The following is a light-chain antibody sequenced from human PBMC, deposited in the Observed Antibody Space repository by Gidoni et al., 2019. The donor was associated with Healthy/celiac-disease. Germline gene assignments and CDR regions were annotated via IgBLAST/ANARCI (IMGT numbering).Light chain of an antibody. V-gene: IGKV3-20*01. J-gene: IGKJ1*01. CDR2: GAS. Sequence: EIVFTQSPGTLSLSPGERATLSCRASQSINNNYLAWYQQKPGQAPRLLIYGASSRAAGIPDRFSGSGSGTDFTLTVARLEPEDFAVYYCQQYDSSPWTFGQGTKVEIK. CDR1: QSINNNY. CDR3: QQYDSSPWT.